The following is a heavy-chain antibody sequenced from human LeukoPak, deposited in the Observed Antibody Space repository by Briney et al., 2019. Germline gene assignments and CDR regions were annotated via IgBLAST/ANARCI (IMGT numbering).Heavy chain of an antibody. J-gene: IGHJ4*02. Sequence: GGSLRLSCAASGFAFSTYGMHWLRQAPGRGLEWVAIISYDGSKKYYADSVKGRFTISRDNSKNTLYLQMTSLRAEDTAVYYCAKGGCSGDRCYQNFWGQGTLVTVPS. CDR2: ISYDGSKK. D-gene: IGHD2-15*01. V-gene: IGHV3-30*18. CDR3: AKGGCSGDRCYQNF. CDR1: GFAFSTYG.